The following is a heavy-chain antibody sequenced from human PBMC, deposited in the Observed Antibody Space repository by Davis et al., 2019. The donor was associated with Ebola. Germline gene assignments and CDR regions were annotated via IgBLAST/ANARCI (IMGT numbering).Heavy chain of an antibody. CDR2: IWHDGSNK. V-gene: IGHV3-33*06. CDR3: AKDRSNQWCYDY. Sequence: PGGSLRLSCATSGFTFSSFGMQWVRQAPGKGLEWVAIIWHDGSNKYYIDSVKGRFTISRDNSKNTLYLQMNSLRAEDTAVYYCAKDRSNQWCYDYWGQGTLVTVSS. D-gene: IGHD2-15*01. CDR1: GFTFSSFG. J-gene: IGHJ4*02.